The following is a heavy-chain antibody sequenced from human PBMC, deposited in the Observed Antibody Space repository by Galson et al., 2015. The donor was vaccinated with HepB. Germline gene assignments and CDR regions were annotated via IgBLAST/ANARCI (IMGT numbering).Heavy chain of an antibody. CDR1: GGSFSGYY. J-gene: IGHJ4*02. CDR2: TNHSGST. D-gene: IGHD2-15*01. CDR3: ARGPGVVVAATD. Sequence: SETLSLTCAVYGGSFSGYYWSWIRQPPGKGLEWIGETNHSGSTNYNPSLKSRVTISVDTSKNQFSLKLSSVTAADTAVYYCARGPGVVVAATDWGQGTLVTVSS. V-gene: IGHV4-34*01.